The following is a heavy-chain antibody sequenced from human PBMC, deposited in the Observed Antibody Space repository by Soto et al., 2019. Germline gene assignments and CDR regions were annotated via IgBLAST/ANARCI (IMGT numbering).Heavy chain of an antibody. J-gene: IGHJ4*02. Sequence: PGGSLSLSCAASGFTFSSYAMSWVRQAPGKGLEWVSAISGSGGSTYYADSVKGRFTISRDNSKNTLYLQMKSLRAEDTAVYYCATDIGDRGYSPLFDYWGQGTLVTVYS. D-gene: IGHD5-18*01. CDR1: GFTFSSYA. CDR3: ATDIGDRGYSPLFDY. V-gene: IGHV3-23*01. CDR2: ISGSGGST.